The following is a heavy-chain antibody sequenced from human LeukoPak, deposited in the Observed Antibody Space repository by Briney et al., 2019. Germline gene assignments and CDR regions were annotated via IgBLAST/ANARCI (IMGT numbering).Heavy chain of an antibody. J-gene: IGHJ4*02. V-gene: IGHV3-11*04. CDR1: GFSFSGYY. D-gene: IGHD2-15*01. CDR3: VTAPTRTYSVY. CDR2: ISSGGDNI. Sequence: KAGRSLRLSCAASGFSFSGYYMSWFRQAPGKGLEWDSYISSGGDNIYYADSVKGRFTISRDNAKNSLFLQMNIRRAEDTAVYYYVTAPTRTYSVYWGQGTLVTVSS.